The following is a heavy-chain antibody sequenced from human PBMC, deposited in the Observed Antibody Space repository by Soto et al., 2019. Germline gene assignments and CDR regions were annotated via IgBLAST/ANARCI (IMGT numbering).Heavy chain of an antibody. Sequence: SGPTLVNPTETLTLTCTFSGFSLSSNGMSXSWIRQPPGQALEWLAVIDWDGDQYYTTSLKTRLTVSKDTSKNQVVLRLTNVDPADTATYFCARFSYYYASGSTFDHWGQGILVTVSS. CDR2: IDWDGDQ. CDR1: GFSLSSNGMS. J-gene: IGHJ4*02. CDR3: ARFSYYYASGSTFDH. V-gene: IGHV2-70*12. D-gene: IGHD3-10*01.